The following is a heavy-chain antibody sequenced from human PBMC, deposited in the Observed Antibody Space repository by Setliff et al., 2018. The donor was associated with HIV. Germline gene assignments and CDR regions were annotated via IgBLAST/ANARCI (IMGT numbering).Heavy chain of an antibody. Sequence: SETLSLTCTVSGGSISSGDYYWSWIRQPPGKGLEWIGYIYYSGSTYYNPSLKSRLTISVDTSKNQFSLSLNSVTAADTAVYFCAKGGAVSADFDSWGQGTLVTVSP. V-gene: IGHV4-30-4*08. J-gene: IGHJ5*01. CDR1: GGSISSGDYY. D-gene: IGHD3-16*01. CDR2: IYYSGST. CDR3: AKGGAVSADFDS.